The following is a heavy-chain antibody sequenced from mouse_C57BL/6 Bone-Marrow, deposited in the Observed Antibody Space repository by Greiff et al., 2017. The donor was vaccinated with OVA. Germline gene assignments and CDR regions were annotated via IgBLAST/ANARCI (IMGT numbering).Heavy chain of an antibody. CDR3: TRDRGSKSPFDY. Sequence: EVKVVESGEGLVKPGGSLKLSCAASGFTFSSYAMSWVRQTPEQRLEWVSYISSGGDYIYYADTVKGRFTISRDNARNTLYLQMSSLKSEDTAMYYCTRDRGSKSPFDYWGQGTTLTVSS. CDR2: ISSGGDYI. J-gene: IGHJ2*01. D-gene: IGHD3-1*01. CDR1: GFTFSSYA. V-gene: IGHV5-9-1*02.